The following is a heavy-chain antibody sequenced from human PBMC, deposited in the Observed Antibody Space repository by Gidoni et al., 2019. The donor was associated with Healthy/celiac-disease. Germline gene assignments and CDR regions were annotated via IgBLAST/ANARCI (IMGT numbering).Heavy chain of an antibody. CDR3: ARVPDYYGSGSYFLGWFDP. V-gene: IGHV1-69*06. CDR2: IIPIFGTA. CDR1: GGTFSSYA. Sequence: QVQLVQSGAAVKKPGSSVKVSCKASGGTFSSYAISWVRQAPGQGLEWMGGIIPIFGTANYAQKFQGRVTITADKSTSTAYMELSSLRSEDTAVYYCARVPDYYGSGSYFLGWFDPWGQGTLVTVSS. J-gene: IGHJ5*02. D-gene: IGHD3-10*01.